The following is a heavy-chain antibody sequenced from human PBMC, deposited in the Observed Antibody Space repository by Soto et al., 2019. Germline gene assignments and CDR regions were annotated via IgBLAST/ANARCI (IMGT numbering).Heavy chain of an antibody. CDR2: IYYSGST. Sequence: QVQLQESGPGLVKPSQTLSLTCTVSGGSISSGGYYWSWIRQHPGKGLEWIGYIYYSGSTYYNPSLKGRVTLSVDASKNQFSLKLSSVTAADTAVYYCAMGGDYYDSSGYPQGFDYWGQGTLVTVSS. CDR3: AMGGDYYDSSGYPQGFDY. CDR1: GGSISSGGYY. J-gene: IGHJ4*02. V-gene: IGHV4-31*03. D-gene: IGHD3-22*01.